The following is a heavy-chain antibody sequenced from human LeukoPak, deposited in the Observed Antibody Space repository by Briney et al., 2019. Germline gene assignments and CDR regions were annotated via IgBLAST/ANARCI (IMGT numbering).Heavy chain of an antibody. Sequence: GGSLRLSCAASGFTFSDYALGWVRQAPGRGLEWVATLSGSGAGTYYSDSVQGRFTISRDNSKRTLFLQMNSLRAEDTAVYYCASLCSGGSCYYYYMDVWGKGTTVTVSS. CDR2: LSGSGAGT. D-gene: IGHD2-15*01. V-gene: IGHV3-23*01. J-gene: IGHJ6*03. CDR3: ASLCSGGSCYYYYMDV. CDR1: GFTFSDYA.